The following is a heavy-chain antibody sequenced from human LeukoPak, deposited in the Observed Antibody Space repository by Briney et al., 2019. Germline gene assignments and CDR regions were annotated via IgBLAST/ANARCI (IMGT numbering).Heavy chain of an antibody. CDR1: GDSISSGGYY. J-gene: IGHJ4*02. V-gene: IGHV4-61*08. D-gene: IGHD5-12*01. CDR3: ARLRGYYYDY. Sequence: SETLSLTCTVSGDSISSGGYYWSWIRQHPGKGLEWIGYIYYSGSTNYNPSLKSRVTISVDTSKNQFSLKLSSVTAADTAVYYCARLRGYYYDYWGQGTQVTVSS. CDR2: IYYSGST.